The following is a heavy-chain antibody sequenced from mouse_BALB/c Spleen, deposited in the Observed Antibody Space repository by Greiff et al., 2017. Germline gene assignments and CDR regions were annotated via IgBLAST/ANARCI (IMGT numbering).Heavy chain of an antibody. V-gene: IGHV14-3*02. J-gene: IGHJ4*01. CDR1: GFNIKDTY. D-gene: IGHD1-1*02. Sequence: EVQLQQSGAELVKPGASVKLSCTASGFNIKDTYMHWVKQRPEQGLEWIGRIDPANGNTKYDPKFQGKATITADTSSNTAYLQLSSLTSEDTAVYYCARGYGHFFYAMDYWGQGTSVTVSS. CDR3: ARGYGHFFYAMDY. CDR2: IDPANGNT.